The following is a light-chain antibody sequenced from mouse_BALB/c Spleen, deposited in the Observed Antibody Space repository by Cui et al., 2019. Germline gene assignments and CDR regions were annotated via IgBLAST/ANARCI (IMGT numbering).Light chain of an antibody. CDR2: YAS. V-gene: IGKV5-48*01. CDR1: QSIGTS. Sequence: DILLTQSPAILSVSPGERVSFSCRASQSIGTSIHWYQQRTNGSPRLLIKYASESISGIPSRFSGSGSGTDFTLSINSVESEDSADYYCQQSNSWPTWTFGGGTKLEIK. CDR3: QQSNSWPTWT. J-gene: IGKJ1*01.